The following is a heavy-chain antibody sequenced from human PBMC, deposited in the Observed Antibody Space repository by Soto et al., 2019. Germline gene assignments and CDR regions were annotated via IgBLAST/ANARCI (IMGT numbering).Heavy chain of an antibody. CDR1: GVSITSTNW. CDR3: EKVQVAGTYRFDP. D-gene: IGHD6-13*01. Sequence: SETLSLTCDVSGVSITSTNWWSWVRQPPGRGLEWIGEIFHLGNTNYNPSLKSRVTLSIDKSKNQFSLKVSSVTAADTAVYYCEKVQVAGTYRFDPWGRGTLVTVSS. V-gene: IGHV4-4*02. J-gene: IGHJ5*02. CDR2: IFHLGNT.